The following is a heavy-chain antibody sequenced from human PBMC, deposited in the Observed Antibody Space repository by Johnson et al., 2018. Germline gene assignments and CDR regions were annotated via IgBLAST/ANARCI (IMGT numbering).Heavy chain of an antibody. V-gene: IGHV3-74*01. CDR2: IDSDGSTT. J-gene: IGHJ3*02. CDR3: ANVDLRRFLPVASWAVEVSDI. CDR1: GFTFRNYW. D-gene: IGHD2-2*01. Sequence: VQLHESGGALVQPGGSLRLSCVASGFTFRNYWMHWVRQAPGKGLVWLSHIDSDGSTTNYADSVKGRFTISRDNDKNTLYLQMNSLRAEDTARYYCANVDLRRFLPVASWAVEVSDIWGQGTMVTVST.